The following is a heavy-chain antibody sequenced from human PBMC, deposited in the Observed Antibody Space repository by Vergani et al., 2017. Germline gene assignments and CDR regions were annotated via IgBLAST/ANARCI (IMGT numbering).Heavy chain of an antibody. Sequence: QVQLQQWGAGLLKPSETLSLTCAVYGGSFSGYYWSWIRQPPGKGLEWIGEINHSGSTNYNPSLKSRVTISVDTSQNQFSLKLSSVTAADPAVYYCARNMNNWNHRAYFDYWGQGTLVTVSS. CDR3: ARNMNNWNHRAYFDY. CDR1: GGSFSGYY. J-gene: IGHJ4*02. V-gene: IGHV4-34*01. CDR2: INHSGST. D-gene: IGHD1-14*01.